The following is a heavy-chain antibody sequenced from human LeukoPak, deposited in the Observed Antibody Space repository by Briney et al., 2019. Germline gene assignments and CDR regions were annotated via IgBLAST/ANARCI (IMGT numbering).Heavy chain of an antibody. CDR2: IYYSGST. CDR1: GGSISSYY. Sequence: PSETLSLTCTVSGGSISSYYWSWIRQPPGRGLEWIGYIYYSGSTNYNPSLKSRVTIPVDTSKNQFSLKLSSVTAADTAVYYCARVLWVRGVIYYYYMDVWGKGTTVTVSS. D-gene: IGHD3-10*01. J-gene: IGHJ6*03. V-gene: IGHV4-59*01. CDR3: ARVLWVRGVIYYYYMDV.